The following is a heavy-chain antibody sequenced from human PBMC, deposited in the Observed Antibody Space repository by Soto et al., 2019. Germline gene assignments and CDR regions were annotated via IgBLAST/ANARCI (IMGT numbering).Heavy chain of an antibody. J-gene: IGHJ6*03. D-gene: IGHD6-13*01. V-gene: IGHV4-59*01. CDR2: IYYSGST. CDR3: ARALDMSSNWRPRYYYYMDV. CDR1: GGSISSCY. Sequence: SETLSLTCTVSGGSISSCYWSWIRQPPGKGLEWIGYIYYSGSTNYNPSLKSRVTISVDTSKNQFSLKLSSVTAADTAVYYCARALDMSSNWRPRYYYYMDVWGKGTTVTVSS.